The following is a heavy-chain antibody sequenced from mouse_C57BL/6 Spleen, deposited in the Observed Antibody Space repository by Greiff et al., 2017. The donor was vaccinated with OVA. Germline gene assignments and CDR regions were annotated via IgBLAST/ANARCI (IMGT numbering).Heavy chain of an antibody. CDR3: ARREYGKKDYFDY. J-gene: IGHJ2*01. CDR2: IDPSDSYT. D-gene: IGHD2-10*02. Sequence: QVQLQQPGAELVMPGASVKLSCKASGYTFTSYWMHWVKQRPGQGLEWIGEIDPSDSYTNYNQKFKGKSTLTVDKSSSTAYMQLSSLTSEDSAVFYCARREYGKKDYFDYWGQGTTLTVSS. V-gene: IGHV1-69*01. CDR1: GYTFTSYW.